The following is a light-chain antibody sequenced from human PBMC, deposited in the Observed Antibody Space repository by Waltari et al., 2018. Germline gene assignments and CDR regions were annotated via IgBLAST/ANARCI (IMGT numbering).Light chain of an antibody. V-gene: IGKV3-20*01. CDR3: QQYGASPYT. CDR2: GAS. Sequence: TVSTQSPGPLSLSLGDRATLPCRSSQSVSTNFLAWYQQKAGQAPRLLIYGASRRATGIPDRFSGSGSGTDFTLMISRLEPEDFAVYYCQQYGASPYTFGQGTKLEIK. CDR1: QSVSTNF. J-gene: IGKJ2*01.